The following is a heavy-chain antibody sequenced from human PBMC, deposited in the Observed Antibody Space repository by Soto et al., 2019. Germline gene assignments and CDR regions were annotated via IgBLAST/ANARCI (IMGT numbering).Heavy chain of an antibody. V-gene: IGHV4-4*02. CDR2: IYHSGST. D-gene: IGHD3-10*01. CDR1: GGSISSSNW. Sequence: QVQLQESGPGLVKPSGTLSLTCAVSGGSISSSNWWSWVRQPPGKGLEWIGEIYHSGSTNYNPSLKSRVTISVDKSKNQFSLKLSSVTAADTAVYYCARDFSLSGAVRGVISPPSWYFDLWGRGTLVTVSS. J-gene: IGHJ2*01. CDR3: ARDFSLSGAVRGVISPPSWYFDL.